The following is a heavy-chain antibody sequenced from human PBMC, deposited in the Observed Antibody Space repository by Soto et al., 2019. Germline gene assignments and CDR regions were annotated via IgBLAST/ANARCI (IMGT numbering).Heavy chain of an antibody. CDR2: IYYSGRT. CDR3: ARGRSPGPFDY. V-gene: IGHV4-61*01. D-gene: IGHD2-15*01. J-gene: IGHJ4*02. CDR1: GGSVSSGSYY. Sequence: QVQLQESGPGLVKPSETLSLTCTVSGGSVSSGSYYWSWIRQPPGKGLEWIGYIYYSGRTTYNPSLKSRVTISVDTSKNQFSLKLSSVTAADTAVYYCARGRSPGPFDYWGQGTLVTVSS.